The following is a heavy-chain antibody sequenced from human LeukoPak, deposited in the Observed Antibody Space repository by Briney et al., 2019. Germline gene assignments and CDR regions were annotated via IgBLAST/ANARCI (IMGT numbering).Heavy chain of an antibody. CDR1: GFTFSSYA. J-gene: IGHJ6*02. CDR3: VKTISGSYCYYGMDV. Sequence: GGSLRLSCSASGFTFSSYAMHWVRQAPGKGLEYVSVISNNGGSTYYADSVKGRFTISRDNSRDTLSLQMSSLRTEDTAVYYCVKTISGSYCYYGMDVWGQGTTVTVSS. D-gene: IGHD3-10*01. V-gene: IGHV3-64D*06. CDR2: ISNNGGST.